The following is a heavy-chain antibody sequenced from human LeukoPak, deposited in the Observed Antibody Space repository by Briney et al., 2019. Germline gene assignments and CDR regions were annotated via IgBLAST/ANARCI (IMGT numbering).Heavy chain of an antibody. Sequence: GGPLRLSCAASGSTFSDYYMSWIRQAPGKGLEWVSYISSSGSTIYYADSVKGRFTISRDNAKNSLYLQMNSLRAEDTAVYYCARTLPSRPTYYDFWSGYPNWFDPWGQGTLVTVSS. CDR1: GSTFSDYY. CDR3: ARTLPSRPTYYDFWSGYPNWFDP. V-gene: IGHV3-11*01. CDR2: ISSSGSTI. D-gene: IGHD3-3*01. J-gene: IGHJ5*02.